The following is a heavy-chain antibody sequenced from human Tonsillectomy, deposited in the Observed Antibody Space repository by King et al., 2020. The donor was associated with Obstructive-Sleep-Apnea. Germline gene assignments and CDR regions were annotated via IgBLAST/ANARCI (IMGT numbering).Heavy chain of an antibody. D-gene: IGHD2-15*01. Sequence: QLVQSGAELKKPGESLKISCKGSGYSFTSYWIGWVRQMPGKGLEWMGIFYPGDSDSEYSPSFQGQVTISADKSISTAYLQWTSLKASDTAVYFCVRGRWSFDYWGQGTLVTVSS. CDR2: FYPGDSDS. CDR1: GYSFTSYW. V-gene: IGHV5-51*01. CDR3: VRGRWSFDY. J-gene: IGHJ4*02.